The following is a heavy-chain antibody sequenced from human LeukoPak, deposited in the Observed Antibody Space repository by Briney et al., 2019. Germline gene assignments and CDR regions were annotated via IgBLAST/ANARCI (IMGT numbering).Heavy chain of an antibody. J-gene: IGHJ4*02. CDR2: INPNSGGT. CDR1: GYTFTGYY. CDR3: ARAGSGYSGYGYY. Sequence: ASVKVSCKASGYTFTGYYMHWVRHAPGQGLEWMGWINPNSGGTNYAQKFQGRVTMTRDTSISTAYMELSRLRSDDTAVYYCARAGSGYSGYGYYWGQGTLVTVSS. D-gene: IGHD5-12*01. V-gene: IGHV1-2*02.